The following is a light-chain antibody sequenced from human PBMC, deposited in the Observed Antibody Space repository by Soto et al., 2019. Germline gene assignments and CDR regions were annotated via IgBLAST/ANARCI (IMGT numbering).Light chain of an antibody. J-gene: IGKJ2*01. V-gene: IGKV1-5*01. CDR2: DAS. Sequence: DIQMTQSPSTLSASVGDRVTITCRASQSIINWLAWYQQKPGKAPKLLIYDASSLEGGVPSRFSGSGSGTEFTLSISSLQPDDFATYYCQQYYSFLYTFGQGTKLEIK. CDR3: QQYYSFLYT. CDR1: QSIINW.